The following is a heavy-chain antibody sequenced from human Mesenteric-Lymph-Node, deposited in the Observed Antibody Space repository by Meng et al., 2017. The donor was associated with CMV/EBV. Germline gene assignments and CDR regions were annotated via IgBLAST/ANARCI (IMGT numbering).Heavy chain of an antibody. D-gene: IGHD6-6*01. V-gene: IGHV3-11*04. CDR1: GFTFSDYY. CDR2: ISSSGNTM. J-gene: IGHJ4*02. Sequence: GESLKISCAASGFTFSDYYMSWIRQAPGKGLEWVSYISSSGNTMYYADSVRGRFTISRDDSKNMLYLQLNTLIDDDTGVYYCAAEYQLLNVPYLEYWGQGTQVTVSS. CDR3: AAEYQLLNVPYLEY.